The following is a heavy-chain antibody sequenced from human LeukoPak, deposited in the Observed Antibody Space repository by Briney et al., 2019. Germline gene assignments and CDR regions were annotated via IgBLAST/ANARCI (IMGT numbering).Heavy chain of an antibody. CDR1: GFTVSSNH. CDR3: ARENIRWPLAFDI. D-gene: IGHD5-24*01. V-gene: IGHV3-53*01. CDR2: LYSGGST. J-gene: IGHJ3*02. Sequence: GGSLRLSCAASGFTVSSNHMSWVRQAPGKGLEWVSVLYSGGSTYYADSVKSRFTISRDNSKNTLYLQMNSLRAEDTAVYYCARENIRWPLAFDIWGQGTMVTVSS.